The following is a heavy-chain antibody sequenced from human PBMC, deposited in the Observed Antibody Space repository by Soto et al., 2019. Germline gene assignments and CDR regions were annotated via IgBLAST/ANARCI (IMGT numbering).Heavy chain of an antibody. V-gene: IGHV4-39*01. CDR2: IYYSGST. J-gene: IGHJ6*02. Sequence: SETLSLTCTVSGGSISSSSYYWGWIRQPPGKGLEWIGSIYYSGSTYYNPSLKSRVTISVDTSKNQFSLKLSSVTAADTAVYYCASLRWGLRQYPLDYYYYGMDVWGQGTTVTVSS. CDR1: GGSISSSSYY. D-gene: IGHD1-26*01. CDR3: ASLRWGLRQYPLDYYYYGMDV.